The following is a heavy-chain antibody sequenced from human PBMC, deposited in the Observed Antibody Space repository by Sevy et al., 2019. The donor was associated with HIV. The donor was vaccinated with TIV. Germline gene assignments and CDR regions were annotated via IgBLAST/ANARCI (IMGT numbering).Heavy chain of an antibody. J-gene: IGHJ4*02. V-gene: IGHV3-7*01. CDR3: AHETFGRFES. CDR1: GFTFSANW. CDR2: IKAAGSDK. Sequence: GGSLRLSCAASGFTFSANWMNWVRQAPGKGLEWVANIKAAGSDKHYVDSVEGRFTISRDKAKNLLFLQMNSLRVEDTAVYYCAHETFGRFESWGQGALVTVSS. D-gene: IGHD3-16*01.